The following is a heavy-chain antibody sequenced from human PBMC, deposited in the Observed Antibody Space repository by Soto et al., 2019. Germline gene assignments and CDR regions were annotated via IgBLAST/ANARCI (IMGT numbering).Heavy chain of an antibody. Sequence: GGSLRLSCAASGFTFSNAWMSWFRQAPGKGLKWVGHNKIKSEGRITACDAAVKCRFTFQRDDSKNALYLQMNSLKTGGSVVYSYTTTGGYYDISGYYFFDSWGQGTQVTVSS. J-gene: IGHJ4*02. V-gene: IGHV3-15*01. CDR1: GFTFSNAW. CDR3: TTTGGYYDISGYYFFDS. D-gene: IGHD3-22*01. CDR2: NKIKSEGRIT.